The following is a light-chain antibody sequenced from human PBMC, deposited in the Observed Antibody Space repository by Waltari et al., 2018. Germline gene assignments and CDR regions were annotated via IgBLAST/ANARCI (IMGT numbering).Light chain of an antibody. CDR2: GAS. CDR1: ESVSSNF. CDR3: QQYGRSPLT. Sequence: EILLTQSPGTLSLSPGDRATLSCRASESVSSNFLAWYQQKPGQAPRLLIYGASSRATGIPDKFSGSGSGTDFTLTINRLEPEDFAVYYCQQYGRSPLTFGGGTKVEIK. J-gene: IGKJ4*01. V-gene: IGKV3-20*01.